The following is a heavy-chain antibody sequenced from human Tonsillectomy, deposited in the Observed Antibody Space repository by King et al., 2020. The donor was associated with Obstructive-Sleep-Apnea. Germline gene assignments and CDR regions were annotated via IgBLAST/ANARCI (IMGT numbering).Heavy chain of an antibody. D-gene: IGHD1-14*01. CDR1: GFSISSGYY. CDR3: ARASVTGTTTPYFDF. Sequence: QLQESGPGLVKPSETLSLTCAVSGFSISSGYYWGWIRQPPGKGLEWIGCVYHSGSTFYSSSLKSRVTISLDTSKNQFSLKVNSVTAADTAVYYCARASVTGTTTPYFDFWGQGTLVTVSS. CDR2: VYHSGST. V-gene: IGHV4-38-2*01. J-gene: IGHJ4*02.